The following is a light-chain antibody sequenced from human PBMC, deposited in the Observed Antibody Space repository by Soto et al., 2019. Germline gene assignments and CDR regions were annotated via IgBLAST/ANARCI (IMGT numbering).Light chain of an antibody. CDR3: QTWGSSIGL. CDR2: LNSDGSH. V-gene: IGLV4-69*01. Sequence: QLVLTQSPSASASLGASVKLTCTLSSGHSSYAIAWHQQQPEKGPRYLMKLNSDGSHSKGDGIPDRFSGSSSGAERYLTISCLQSEDEADYYCQTWGSSIGLFGGGTKVTVL. J-gene: IGLJ2*01. CDR1: SGHSSYA.